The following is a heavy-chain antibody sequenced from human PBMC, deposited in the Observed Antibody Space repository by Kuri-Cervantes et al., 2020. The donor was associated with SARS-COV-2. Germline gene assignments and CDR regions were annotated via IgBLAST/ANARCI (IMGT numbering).Heavy chain of an antibody. CDR3: ARDRSLMREEDWYFDL. Sequence: GESLKISCAASGFTFSSYGMHWVRQAPGKGLEWVAVISYDGSNKYYADSVKGRFTISRDNSKNTLYLQMNSLRTEDTAVYYCARDRSLMREEDWYFDLWGRGTLVTVSS. J-gene: IGHJ2*01. CDR1: GFTFSSYG. CDR2: ISYDGSNK. V-gene: IGHV3-30*03.